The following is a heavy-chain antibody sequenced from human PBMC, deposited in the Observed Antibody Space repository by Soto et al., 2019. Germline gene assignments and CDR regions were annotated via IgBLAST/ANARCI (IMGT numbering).Heavy chain of an antibody. CDR3: ARPYGSGSFCFGY. D-gene: IGHD3-10*01. J-gene: IGHJ4*02. Sequence: GGCLKISCNGSGYIFTIYWSGVVRQMPGKGLEGMGIIYPGDSDTRYSPSFQGQVTISADKSISTAYLQWSSLKASDTVMYYCARPYGSGSFCFGYWGQGTVVTVSS. CDR1: GYIFTIYW. V-gene: IGHV5-51*01. CDR2: IYPGDSDT.